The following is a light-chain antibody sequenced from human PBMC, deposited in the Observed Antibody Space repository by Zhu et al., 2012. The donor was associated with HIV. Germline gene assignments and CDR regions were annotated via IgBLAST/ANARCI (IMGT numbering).Light chain of an antibody. V-gene: IGKV3-11*01. CDR1: QSVSSH. Sequence: EVVLTQFPATLSLSPGERATLSCRASQSVSSHLAWYQQKAGQAPRLLIYGASTRATGIPARFTASGSGTDFSLAISSLDPEDFAVYYCQQRSNWPRTFGQGTK. J-gene: IGKJ1*01. CDR2: GAS. CDR3: QQRSNWPRT.